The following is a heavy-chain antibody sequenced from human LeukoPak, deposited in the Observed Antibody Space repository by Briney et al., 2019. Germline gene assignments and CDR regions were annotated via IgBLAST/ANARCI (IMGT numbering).Heavy chain of an antibody. Sequence: GGSLRLSCAASGFTFSSYAMSWVRQAPGKGLEWVSAISGSGGSTYYADSVKGRFTISRDNSKNTLYLQMNSLRAEDTALYYCAKESTDPHSSSWQEGAFDIWGQGTMVTVSS. CDR1: GFTFSSYA. CDR2: ISGSGGST. CDR3: AKESTDPHSSSWQEGAFDI. V-gene: IGHV3-23*01. J-gene: IGHJ3*02. D-gene: IGHD6-13*01.